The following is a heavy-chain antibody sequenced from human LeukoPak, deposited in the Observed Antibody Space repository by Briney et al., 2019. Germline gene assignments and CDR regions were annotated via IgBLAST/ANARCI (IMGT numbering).Heavy chain of an antibody. D-gene: IGHD6-19*01. Sequence: ASVKVSCKASGYTFTSYGISWVRQAPGQGLEWMGWISVYNGNTNYAQKLQGRVTMTTDTSTSTAYMELRSLRSDDTAVYYCAREGIAVAEGTDAFDIWGQGTMVTVSS. CDR2: ISVYNGNT. CDR3: AREGIAVAEGTDAFDI. V-gene: IGHV1-18*01. J-gene: IGHJ3*02. CDR1: GYTFTSYG.